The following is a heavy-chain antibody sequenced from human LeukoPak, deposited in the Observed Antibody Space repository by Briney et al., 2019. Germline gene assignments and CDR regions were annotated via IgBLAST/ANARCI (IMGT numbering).Heavy chain of an antibody. D-gene: IGHD5-18*01. V-gene: IGHV3-23*01. CDR3: AKARSVATAFPYYYYMDV. CDR1: EFTFSSYG. CDR2: ISGSGGRT. J-gene: IGHJ6*03. Sequence: AGGSLRLSCAACEFTFSSYGMSGVRPARGKGLEWGSAISGSGGRTYSADSLKGRFTISRDNSKNPLYLQTNSLRAEDTAVYYCAKARSVATAFPYYYYMDVWGKGTTVTISS.